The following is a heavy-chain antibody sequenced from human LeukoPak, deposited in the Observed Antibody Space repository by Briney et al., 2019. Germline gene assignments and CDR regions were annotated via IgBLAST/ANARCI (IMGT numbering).Heavy chain of an antibody. D-gene: IGHD3-22*01. CDR3: ARYGAYYYDSSGYYGNWFDP. J-gene: IGHJ5*02. Sequence: PSETLSLTCTVSGGSISSGGYSWSWIRQPPGKGLEWIGYIYHSGSTYYNPSLKSRVTISVDRSKNQFSLKLSSVTAADTAVYYCARYGAYYYDSSGYYGNWFDPWGQGTLVTVSS. V-gene: IGHV4-30-2*01. CDR2: IYHSGST. CDR1: GGSISSGGYS.